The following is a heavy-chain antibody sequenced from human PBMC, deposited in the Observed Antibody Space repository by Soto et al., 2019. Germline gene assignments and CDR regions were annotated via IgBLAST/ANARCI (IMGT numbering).Heavy chain of an antibody. CDR3: ARDPRDGYFDYYYGMDV. J-gene: IGHJ6*02. CDR2: IYYSGST. D-gene: IGHD5-12*01. V-gene: IGHV4-31*03. Sequence: PSETLSLTCTVSGGSISSGGYYWSWIRQHPGEGLEWIGYIYYSGSTYYNPSLKSRVTISVDTSKNQFSLKLSSVTAEDTAVYYCARDPRDGYFDYYYGMDVWGQGTTVTVSS. CDR1: GGSISSGGYY.